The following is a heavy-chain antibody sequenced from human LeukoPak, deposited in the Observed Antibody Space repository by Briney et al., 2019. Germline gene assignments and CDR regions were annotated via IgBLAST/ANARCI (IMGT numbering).Heavy chain of an antibody. J-gene: IGHJ4*02. Sequence: PGGPLRLSCAASGFTFSSYAMNWVRQAPGRRLECVSTISPNGGTTYYADSVKGRFTISRDNSKNTLYLQMNSLRPEDTAVCYCAKDHVGAAGNFDYWGQGTLVTVSS. CDR1: GFTFSSYA. CDR3: AKDHVGAAGNFDY. CDR2: ISPNGGTT. D-gene: IGHD2-15*01. V-gene: IGHV3-23*01.